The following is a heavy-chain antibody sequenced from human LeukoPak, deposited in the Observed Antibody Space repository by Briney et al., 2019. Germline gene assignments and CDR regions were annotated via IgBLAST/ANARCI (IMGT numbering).Heavy chain of an antibody. D-gene: IGHD6-19*01. CDR1: GGSISSYY. Sequence: SETLSPTCTVSGGSISSYYWSWIRQPPGKGLEWIGYIYYSGSTNYNPSLKSRVTISVDTSKNQLSLKLSSVTAADTAVYYCARTGYSSGWYYFDYWGQGTLVTVSS. CDR2: IYYSGST. CDR3: ARTGYSSGWYYFDY. J-gene: IGHJ4*02. V-gene: IGHV4-59*01.